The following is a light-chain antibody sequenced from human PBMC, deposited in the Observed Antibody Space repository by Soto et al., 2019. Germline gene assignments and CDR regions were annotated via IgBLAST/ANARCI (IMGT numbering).Light chain of an antibody. CDR3: LEDYNYSWT. J-gene: IGKJ1*01. Sequence: AIQMTQSPSSLSASVGDRVTITCRASQGIRNDLGWYQQKPGRAPKLLIYAASSLQSGVPSRFSGSGSGTDFTLTISSLLPEDFATYYCLEDYNYSWTFGQGTKVDIK. CDR2: AAS. V-gene: IGKV1-6*01. CDR1: QGIRND.